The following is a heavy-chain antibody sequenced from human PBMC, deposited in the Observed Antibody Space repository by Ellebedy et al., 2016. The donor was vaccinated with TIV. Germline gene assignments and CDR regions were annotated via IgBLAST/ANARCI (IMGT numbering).Heavy chain of an antibody. V-gene: IGHV3-11*05. CDR3: ARGDSSSWYLHYFDY. CDR1: GFTFSDYY. J-gene: IGHJ4*02. CDR2: ISSSSSYT. D-gene: IGHD6-13*01. Sequence: GGSLRLXXAASGFTFSDYYMSWIRQAPGKGLEWVSYISSSSSYTNYADSVKGRFTISRDNAKNSLYLQMNSLRAEDTAVYYCARGDSSSWYLHYFDYWGQGTLVTVSS.